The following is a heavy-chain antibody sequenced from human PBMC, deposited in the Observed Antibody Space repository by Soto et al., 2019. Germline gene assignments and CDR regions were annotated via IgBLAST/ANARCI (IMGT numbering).Heavy chain of an antibody. CDR3: ARSGTAYGDYVVGY. CDR2: IYYSGST. Sequence: QVQLQESGPGLVKPSQTLSLTCTVSGGSISSGGYYWSWIRQHPGKGLEWIGYIYYSGSTYYNPSLKSRVTISVDTSKNQFSLKLSSVTVADTAVYYCARSGTAYGDYVVGYWGQGTLVTVSS. D-gene: IGHD4-17*01. J-gene: IGHJ4*02. V-gene: IGHV4-31*03. CDR1: GGSISSGGYY.